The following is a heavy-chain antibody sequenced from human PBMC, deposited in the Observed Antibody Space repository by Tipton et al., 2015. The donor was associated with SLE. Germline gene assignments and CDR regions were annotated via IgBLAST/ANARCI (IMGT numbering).Heavy chain of an antibody. V-gene: IGHV1-69*01. CDR1: GGTFSSYA. CDR3: ARGVGEYLEC. CDR2: IIPIFGTA. J-gene: IGHJ4*02. Sequence: QSGPEVKKPGSSVKVSCKASGGTFSSYAISWVRQAPGQGLEWMGGIIPIFGTANYAQMFQGRVTITADESTSTAYMELSRLRTEDKAVYYCARGVGEYLECWGQGNLVTVSS. D-gene: IGHD3-16*01.